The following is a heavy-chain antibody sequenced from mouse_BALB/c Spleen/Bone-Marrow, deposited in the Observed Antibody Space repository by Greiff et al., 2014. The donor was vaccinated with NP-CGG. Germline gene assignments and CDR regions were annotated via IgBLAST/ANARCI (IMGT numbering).Heavy chain of an antibody. CDR2: IDPANGNT. J-gene: IGHJ4*01. CDR3: ASSGNYEGGAMDY. CDR1: GFNIKDTY. Sequence: EVQLQQSGAELVKPGASVKLSCTASGFNIKDTYMHWVKQRPEQGLEWIGRIDPANGNTKYVPTFQGKATITADTSSNTAYLQLSCLTSEDTAVYYCASSGNYEGGAMDYWGQGISVTVSS. V-gene: IGHV14-3*02. D-gene: IGHD2-1*01.